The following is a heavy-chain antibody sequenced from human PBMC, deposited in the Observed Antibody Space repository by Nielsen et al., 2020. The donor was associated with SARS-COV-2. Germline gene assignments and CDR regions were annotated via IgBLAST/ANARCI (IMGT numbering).Heavy chain of an antibody. CDR2: ISGSGGST. V-gene: IGHV3-23*01. D-gene: IGHD2-15*01. J-gene: IGHJ4*02. Sequence: GESLKISCAASGFTFSSYAMSWVRQAPGKGLEWVSAISGSGGSTYYADSVRGRFTISSDNAKTSLYLQMNSLRAEDTAVYFCARGDCSGGSCYGHLKYFDYWGQGTLVTVSS. CDR3: ARGDCSGGSCYGHLKYFDY. CDR1: GFTFSSYA.